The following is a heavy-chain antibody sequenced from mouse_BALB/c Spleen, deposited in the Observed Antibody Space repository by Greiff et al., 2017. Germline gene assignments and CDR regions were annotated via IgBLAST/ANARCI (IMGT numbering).Heavy chain of an antibody. CDR3: ARWDGAGAMDY. D-gene: IGHD2-3*01. V-gene: IGHV1-69*02. Sequence: QVQLQQSGAELVKPGASVKLSCTASGYTFTSYWMHWVKQRPGQGLEWIGEIDPSDSYTNYNQKFKGKATLTVDKSSNTAYMQLSSLTSEDSAVYYCARWDGAGAMDYWGQGTSVTVSA. J-gene: IGHJ4*01. CDR2: IDPSDSYT. CDR1: GYTFTSYW.